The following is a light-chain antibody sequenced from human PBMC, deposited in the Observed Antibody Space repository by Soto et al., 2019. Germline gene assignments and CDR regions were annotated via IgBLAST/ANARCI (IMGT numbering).Light chain of an antibody. CDR2: GAS. CDR1: QSVSGN. Sequence: EIVMTQSPATLSVSPGERATLSCRASQSVSGNLAWYQQKPGQAPRLLIYGASTRATGIPARFSGSGSGTEFPLPISSLQSEDFAFYYCQQYNNWPPWTFGQGTKVEIK. CDR3: QQYNNWPPWT. V-gene: IGKV3-15*01. J-gene: IGKJ1*01.